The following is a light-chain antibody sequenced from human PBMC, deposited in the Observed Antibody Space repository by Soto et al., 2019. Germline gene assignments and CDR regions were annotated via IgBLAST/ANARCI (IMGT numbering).Light chain of an antibody. CDR3: SSYAGTNIPHV. Sequence: QSVLTQPPSASWSPGHSVTISCPGTSSDVGGYNYVSWYQQHPCKAHKLMIYEVSKRPSGVPVRFSGSKSGNTASLTFSVLQADAEADYYCSSYAGTNIPHVFGTWTKATAL. J-gene: IGLJ1*01. CDR2: EVS. V-gene: IGLV2-8*01. CDR1: SSDVGGYNY.